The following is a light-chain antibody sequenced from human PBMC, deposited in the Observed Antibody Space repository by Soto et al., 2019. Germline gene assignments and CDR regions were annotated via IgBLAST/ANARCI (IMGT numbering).Light chain of an antibody. CDR3: QQYGSSPLT. CDR2: GAS. V-gene: IGKV3-20*01. Sequence: EIVLTQSPGTLSLSPGERATLSCRASQSVSSSYLAWYQQKPGQAPRLLIYGASSRATGIPDRFSGSESGTDFTLTISRLEPEDFAVYYCQQYGSSPLTFGPGTKVEIK. CDR1: QSVSSSY. J-gene: IGKJ1*01.